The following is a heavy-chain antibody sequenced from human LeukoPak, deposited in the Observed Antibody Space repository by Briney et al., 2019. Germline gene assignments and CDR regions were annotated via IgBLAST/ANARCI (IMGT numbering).Heavy chain of an antibody. V-gene: IGHV3-23*01. CDR3: AKDHYSSGWYFDY. CDR1: GFTFSSYG. D-gene: IGHD6-19*01. J-gene: IGHJ4*02. Sequence: GGSLRLSCAASGFTFSSYGMSWVRQAPGKGLEWVSSISGSGGGTYYADSVKGRFTISRDNSKNTLYLQMNSLRAEDTAVYYCAKDHYSSGWYFDYWGQGTLVTVSS. CDR2: ISGSGGGT.